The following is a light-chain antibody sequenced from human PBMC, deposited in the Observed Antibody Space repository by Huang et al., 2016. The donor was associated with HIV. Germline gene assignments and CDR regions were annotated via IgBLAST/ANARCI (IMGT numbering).Light chain of an antibody. V-gene: IGKV6-21*02. CDR1: QSIGNS. CDR2: YAA. CDR3: HQSRSFPYT. Sequence: DIVLTQSPDFQSVTPKEKVTSTCRASQSIGNSLHWYQQKPGQSPSLLIKYAAQSISGVPSRFSGSGFGTDFTLTINSLESEDAATYYCHQSRSFPYTFGQGTRLEIK. J-gene: IGKJ2*01.